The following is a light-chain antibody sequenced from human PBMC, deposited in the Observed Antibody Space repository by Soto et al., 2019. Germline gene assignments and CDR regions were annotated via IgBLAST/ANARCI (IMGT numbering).Light chain of an antibody. J-gene: IGLJ3*02. CDR3: AAWDDSLNGAWV. V-gene: IGLV1-44*01. CDR2: SNN. Sequence: QPVLTQPPSASGTPGQRVTLSCSGSSSNIGSNTVNWYQQLPGTAPKLLIYSNNQRPSGVPDRFSGSKSGTSASLAISVLQSEDEADYYCAAWDDSLNGAWVFGGGTKVTVL. CDR1: SSNIGSNT.